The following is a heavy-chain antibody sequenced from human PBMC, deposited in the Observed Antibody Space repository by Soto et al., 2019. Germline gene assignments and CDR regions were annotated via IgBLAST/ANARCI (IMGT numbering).Heavy chain of an antibody. D-gene: IGHD6-13*01. CDR1: GFTFSSYV. Sequence: PGGSLRLSCAASGFTFSSYVMHWVRQAPGKGLEWVAVISYDGSNKYYADSVKGRFTISRDNAKNTLYLQMNSLRAEDTAVYYCARGNIAAAGIHYWGQGTLVTVSS. CDR3: ARGNIAAAGIHY. J-gene: IGHJ4*02. CDR2: ISYDGSNK. V-gene: IGHV3-30*03.